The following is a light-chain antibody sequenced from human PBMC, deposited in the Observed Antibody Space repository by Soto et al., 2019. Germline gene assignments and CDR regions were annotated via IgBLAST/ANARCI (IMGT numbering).Light chain of an antibody. V-gene: IGLV1-44*01. Sequence: QSVLTQSPSASGTPGQRVTISCSGSSSNIGSNTVNWYQHLPGTAPKLLIYSDHQRPSEVPDRFSASKSGTSASLAISGLQSEDEADYYCAAWDDSLNGRIFGGGTKVTVL. CDR2: SDH. CDR3: AAWDDSLNGRI. CDR1: SSNIGSNT. J-gene: IGLJ2*01.